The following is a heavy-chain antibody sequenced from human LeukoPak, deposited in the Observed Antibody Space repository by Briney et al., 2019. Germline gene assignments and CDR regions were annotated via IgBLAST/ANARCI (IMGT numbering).Heavy chain of an antibody. J-gene: IGHJ3*02. D-gene: IGHD6-19*01. CDR1: GGSISSYY. V-gene: IGHV4-59*01. CDR2: IYYSGST. CDR3: ARVLSSSGWVDAFDI. Sequence: SETLSLTCTVSGGSISSYYWSWIRQPPGKGLERIGYIYYSGSTNYNPSLKSRVTISVDTSKNQFSLKLSSVTAADTAVYYCARVLSSSGWVDAFDIWGQGTMVTVSS.